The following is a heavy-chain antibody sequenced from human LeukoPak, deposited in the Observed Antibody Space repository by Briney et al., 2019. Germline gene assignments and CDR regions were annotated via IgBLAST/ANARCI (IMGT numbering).Heavy chain of an antibody. J-gene: IGHJ6*02. CDR1: GFTFSSYD. CDR2: IGTAGDT. Sequence: GGSLRLSCAASGFTFSSYDMHWARQATGKGLEWVSAIGTAGDTYYPGSVKGRFTISRENAKNSLYLQMNSLRAGDTAVYYCARAPASGSQGYYYYYGMDVWGQGTTVTVSS. CDR3: ARAPASGSQGYYYYYGMDV. V-gene: IGHV3-13*01. D-gene: IGHD3-10*01.